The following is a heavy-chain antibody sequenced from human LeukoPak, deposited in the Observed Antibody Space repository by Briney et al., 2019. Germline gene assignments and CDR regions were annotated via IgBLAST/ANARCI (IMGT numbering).Heavy chain of an antibody. CDR1: GFTFSDSS. D-gene: IGHD2-2*01. J-gene: IGHJ4*02. CDR3: ARGIVPAAFDF. V-gene: IGHV3-21*01. CDR2: ITSSSSYI. Sequence: GGSLRLSCAASGFTFSDSSMNWVRQAPGKGLEWVSSITSSSSYISYADSVKGRFTTSRDNAKNSLYLHMSSLRVEDTAVYYCARGIVPAAFDFWGQGTLVTVSS.